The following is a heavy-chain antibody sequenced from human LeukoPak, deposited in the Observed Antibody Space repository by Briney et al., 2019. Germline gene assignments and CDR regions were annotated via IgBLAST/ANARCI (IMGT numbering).Heavy chain of an antibody. CDR3: ASWGADDAFYI. D-gene: IGHD1-26*01. Sequence: GGSLRLSCAASGFTFSSDEMNWVRQAPGKGLEWVSYISSSGSTIYYADSVKGRFTISRDNAKNSLYLQMNSLRAEDTAVYYCASWGADDAFYIWGQGTMVTVSS. CDR2: ISSSGSTI. J-gene: IGHJ3*02. V-gene: IGHV3-48*03. CDR1: GFTFSSDE.